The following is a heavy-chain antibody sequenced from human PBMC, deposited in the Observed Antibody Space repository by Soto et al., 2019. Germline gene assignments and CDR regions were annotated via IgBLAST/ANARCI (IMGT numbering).Heavy chain of an antibody. CDR1: GFSLSTSGVG. J-gene: IGHJ3*01. CDR2: IYWDDEK. V-gene: IGHV2-5*02. CDR3: AHRQHDRGAFDV. Sequence: QITLKESGPTLVKPTQTLTLTCTYSGFSLSTSGVGVGWIRQPPGKALEWLALIYWDDEKRYSPSLKTRLTITKDTSKKQVVLTMTNMDPVDTATYDCAHRQHDRGAFDVWGQGTTVTVSS. D-gene: IGHD3-16*01.